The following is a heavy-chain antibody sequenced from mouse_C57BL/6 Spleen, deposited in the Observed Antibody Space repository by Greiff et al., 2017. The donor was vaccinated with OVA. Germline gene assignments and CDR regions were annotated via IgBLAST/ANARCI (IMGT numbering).Heavy chain of an antibody. J-gene: IGHJ4*01. V-gene: IGHV5-16*01. CDR2: INYDGSST. CDR1: GFTFSDYY. D-gene: IGHD2-14*01. Sequence: EVKVVESEGGLVQPGSSMKLSCTASGFTFSDYYMAWVRQVPEKGLEWVANINYDGSSTYYLDSLKSRFIISRDNAKNILYLQMSSLKSEDTATYYCARDRGTWDAMDYWGQGTSVTVSS. CDR3: ARDRGTWDAMDY.